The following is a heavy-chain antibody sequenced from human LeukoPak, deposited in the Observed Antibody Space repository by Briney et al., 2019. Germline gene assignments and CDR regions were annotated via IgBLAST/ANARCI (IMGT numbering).Heavy chain of an antibody. Sequence: SETLSLTCTVSGDSISYYYWSWIRQPPGKGLEWIGKIYYSGNTNYNPSLKSRVTISVDTSKNQFSLKLSSVTAADTAVYYCARVRGYSYDSSDFDYSGQGTLVTVSS. J-gene: IGHJ4*02. CDR2: IYYSGNT. CDR3: ARVRGYSYDSSDFDY. V-gene: IGHV4-59*01. CDR1: GDSISYYY. D-gene: IGHD5-18*01.